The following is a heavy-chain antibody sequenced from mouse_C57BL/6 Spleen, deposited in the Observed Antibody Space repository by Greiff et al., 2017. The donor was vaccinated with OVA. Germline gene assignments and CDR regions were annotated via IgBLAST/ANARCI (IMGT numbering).Heavy chain of an antibody. CDR3: ARFDYGDAMDY. J-gene: IGHJ4*01. CDR2: IHPNSGST. D-gene: IGHD2-4*01. CDR1: GYTFTSYW. V-gene: IGHV1-64*01. Sequence: QVQLKQSGAELVKPGASVKLSCKASGYTFTSYWMHWVKQRPGQGLEWIGMIHPNSGSTNYNEKFKSKATLTVDKSSSTAYMQLSSLTSEDSAVYYCARFDYGDAMDYWGQGTSVTVSS.